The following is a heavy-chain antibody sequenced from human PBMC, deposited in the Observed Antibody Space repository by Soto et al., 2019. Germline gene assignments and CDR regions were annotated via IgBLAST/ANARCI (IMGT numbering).Heavy chain of an antibody. J-gene: IGHJ6*02. Sequence: QEQLVQSGAEVKKPGASVVISCKTSGYTFSDYNIFWVRQAPGQGLEFVGVINPSGSGAGYAPSFQGRVTMTRDTSTRTVYMELSSLKSEDTAVYYCAKGRSLTVLAYYYHGWDVWGQGTTVTVSS. D-gene: IGHD7-27*01. CDR1: GYTFSDYN. V-gene: IGHV1-46*01. CDR3: AKGRSLTVLAYYYHGWDV. CDR2: INPSGSGA.